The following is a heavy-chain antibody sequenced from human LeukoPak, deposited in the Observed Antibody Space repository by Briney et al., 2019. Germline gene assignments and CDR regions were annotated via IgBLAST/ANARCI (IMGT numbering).Heavy chain of an antibody. CDR2: IYYSGST. V-gene: IGHV4-59*08. Sequence: SETLSLTCTVSGGSISDYYWSWIRQPPGKGLEWIGDIYYSGSTNYNPSLKSRVTISVDTSKNQFSLRLSSVTAADTAVYYSARLASGSYGPLTPFDYWGQGTLVTVSS. J-gene: IGHJ4*02. CDR1: GGSISDYY. D-gene: IGHD1-26*01. CDR3: ARLASGSYGPLTPFDY.